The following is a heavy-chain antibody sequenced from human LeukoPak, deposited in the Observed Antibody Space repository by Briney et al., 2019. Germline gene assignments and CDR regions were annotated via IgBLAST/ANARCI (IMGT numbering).Heavy chain of an antibody. J-gene: IGHJ3*02. CDR3: AGRYYDFWSGPREAFDI. D-gene: IGHD3-3*01. V-gene: IGHV4-39*07. CDR1: GGSISSSGYY. Sequence: SETLSLTCTVSGGSISSSGYYWGWIRQPPGKGLEWIGEINHSGSTNYNPSLKSRVTISVDTSENQFSLKLSSVTAADTAVYYCAGRYYDFWSGPREAFDIWGQGTMVTVSS. CDR2: INHSGST.